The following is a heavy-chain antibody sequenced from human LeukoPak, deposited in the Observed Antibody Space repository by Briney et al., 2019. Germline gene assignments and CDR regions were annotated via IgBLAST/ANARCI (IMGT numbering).Heavy chain of an antibody. CDR1: GGTFSSYA. CDR3: ARGGYSYGYSFDY. Sequence: SVKVSCKASGGTFSSYAISWVRQAPGQGLEWMGRIIPIFGTANYAQKFQGRVTITTDESTSTAYMGLSSLRSEDTAVYYCARGGYSYGYSFDYWGQGTLVTVSS. J-gene: IGHJ4*02. D-gene: IGHD5-18*01. V-gene: IGHV1-69*05. CDR2: IIPIFGTA.